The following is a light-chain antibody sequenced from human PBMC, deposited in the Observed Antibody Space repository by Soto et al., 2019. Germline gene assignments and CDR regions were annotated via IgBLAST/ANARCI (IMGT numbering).Light chain of an antibody. V-gene: IGKV3-20*01. CDR3: QQYGSSPPT. CDR2: GVS. CDR1: QSVSSNF. Sequence: ENVLTQSPDTLSLSPGERATLSCRASQSVSSNFLAWYQQKPGQAPRLLLYGVSSRATGIPDRFSGSGSGTDFTLTISRLEPEDFAVYYCQQYGSSPPTFGQGTRLEIK. J-gene: IGKJ5*01.